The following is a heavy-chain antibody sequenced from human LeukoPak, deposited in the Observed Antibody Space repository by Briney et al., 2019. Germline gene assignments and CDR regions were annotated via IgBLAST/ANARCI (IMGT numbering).Heavy chain of an antibody. D-gene: IGHD5-24*01. CDR3: AREEAEMATIDY. CDR1: GGSISSGRYY. Sequence: SETLSLTCIVSGGSISSGRYYWSWIRQPAGKGLEWIGRIYITGNTNYNPSLKSRVTISIDTSKNQFSLKLSSVTAADTAVYYCAREEAEMATIDYWGQGTLVTVSS. V-gene: IGHV4-61*02. CDR2: IYITGNT. J-gene: IGHJ4*02.